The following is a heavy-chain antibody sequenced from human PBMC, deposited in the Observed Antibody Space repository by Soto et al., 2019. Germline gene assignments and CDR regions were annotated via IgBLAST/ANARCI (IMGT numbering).Heavy chain of an antibody. J-gene: IGHJ6*02. V-gene: IGHV4-59*01. CDR2: IYYSGST. CDR1: GGSISSYY. CDR3: ARDSGYDFWSGYYPSQYYGMDV. Sequence: SETLSLTCTVSGGSISSYYWSWIRQPPGKGLEWIGYIYYSGSTNYNPSLKSRVTISVDTSKNQFSLKLSSVTAADTAVYYCARDSGYDFWSGYYPSQYYGMDVWGQGTTVTVS. D-gene: IGHD3-3*01.